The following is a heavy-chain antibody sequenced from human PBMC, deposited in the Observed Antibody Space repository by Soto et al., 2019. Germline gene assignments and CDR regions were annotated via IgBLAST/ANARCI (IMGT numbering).Heavy chain of an antibody. J-gene: IGHJ4*02. CDR3: AKTLGGYSYGFDY. D-gene: IGHD5-18*01. CDR2: ISGSGGST. Sequence: PGGSLRLSCAASGFTFSSYAMSWVRHAPGKGLEWVSAISGSGGSTYYADSVKGRFTISRDNSKNTLYLQMNSLRAEDTAVYYCAKTLGGYSYGFDYWGQGTLVTVSS. V-gene: IGHV3-23*01. CDR1: GFTFSSYA.